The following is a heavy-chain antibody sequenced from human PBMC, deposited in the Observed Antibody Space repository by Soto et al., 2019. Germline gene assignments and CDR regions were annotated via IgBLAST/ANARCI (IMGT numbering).Heavy chain of an antibody. Sequence: PGGSLRLSCAASGFTFSSYGMHWVRQAPGKGLEWVAVIWYDGSNKYYADSVKGRFTISRDTSKNTLYLQMNSLRAEDTAVYYCAKEPYSGSSFDYWGQGTLVTVSS. CDR3: AKEPYSGSSFDY. V-gene: IGHV3-33*06. J-gene: IGHJ4*02. CDR2: IWYDGSNK. CDR1: GFTFSSYG. D-gene: IGHD1-26*01.